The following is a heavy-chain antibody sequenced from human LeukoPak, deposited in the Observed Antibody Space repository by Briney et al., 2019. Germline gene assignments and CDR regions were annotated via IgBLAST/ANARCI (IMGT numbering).Heavy chain of an antibody. CDR2: IVVGGGNT. CDR3: AATRDPPIYYYYYMDV. CDR1: GFTFTSSA. Sequence: GTSVKVSCKASGFTFTSSAVQWVRQARGQRLEWIGWIVVGGGNTNYAQKFQERVTITRDMSTSTAYMELSSLRSEDTAVYYCAATRDPPIYYYYYMDVWGKGTTVTVSS. V-gene: IGHV1-58*01. J-gene: IGHJ6*03.